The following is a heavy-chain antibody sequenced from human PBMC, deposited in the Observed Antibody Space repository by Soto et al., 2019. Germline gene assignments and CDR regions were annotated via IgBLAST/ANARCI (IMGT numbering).Heavy chain of an antibody. J-gene: IGHJ4*02. D-gene: IGHD6-13*01. Sequence: QVQLVQSGAEVKKPGASVKVSCKASGYTFTSYYMHWVRQAPGQGLEWMGIINPSGGSTSYAQKFQGRVTMTRDTSTSTVYMELSSLRSEDTAVYYCARGVPGIAAAGTDYSFDYWGQGTLVTVSS. CDR2: INPSGGST. CDR3: ARGVPGIAAAGTDYSFDY. CDR1: GYTFTSYY. V-gene: IGHV1-46*01.